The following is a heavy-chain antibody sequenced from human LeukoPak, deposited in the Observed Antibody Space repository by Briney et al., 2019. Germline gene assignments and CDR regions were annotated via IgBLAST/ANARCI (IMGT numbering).Heavy chain of an antibody. J-gene: IGHJ4*02. CDR1: GFIFSSYV. V-gene: IGHV3-64*01. Sequence: GGSLRLSCAASGFIFSSYVMQWVRQAPGKGLEYVSAISSNGGSTYYAKSVKGRFTISRDNSKNTLYLQMGSLRDEDMAVYFCARVSGYCGGSSCYLDYWGQGTLVTVSS. CDR3: ARVSGYCGGSSCYLDY. D-gene: IGHD2-2*01. CDR2: ISSNGGST.